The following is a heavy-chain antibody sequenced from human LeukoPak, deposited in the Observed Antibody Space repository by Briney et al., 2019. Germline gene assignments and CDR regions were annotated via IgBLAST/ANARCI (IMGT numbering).Heavy chain of an antibody. Sequence: GGSLRLSCAASGFSFSSYAMSWVRQAPGKGLEWVSAISGSGGSTYYADSVKGRFTISRDNSKNTLYLQMNSLRAEDTAVYYCAKGGSGVDDAFDIWGQGTMVTVSS. CDR2: ISGSGGST. CDR3: AKGGSGVDDAFDI. J-gene: IGHJ3*02. V-gene: IGHV3-23*01. CDR1: GFSFSSYA. D-gene: IGHD3-3*01.